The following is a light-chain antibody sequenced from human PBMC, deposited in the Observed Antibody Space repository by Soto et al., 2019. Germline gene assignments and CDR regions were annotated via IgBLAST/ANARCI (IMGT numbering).Light chain of an antibody. Sequence: QSVLTQPPSASAAPGQTVTISCSGSSSNIGNNYVSCYQQLPGTAPHLLIYDNNKRPSGIPDRFSGSKSGTSATLGITGLQPGEEADYYCGTWDGSLSAGVFGGGTKLTVL. CDR1: SSNIGNNY. V-gene: IGLV1-51*01. J-gene: IGLJ2*01. CDR2: DNN. CDR3: GTWDGSLSAGV.